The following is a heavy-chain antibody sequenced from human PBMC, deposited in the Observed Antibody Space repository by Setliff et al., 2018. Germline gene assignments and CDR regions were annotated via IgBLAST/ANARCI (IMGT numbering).Heavy chain of an antibody. CDR1: GYTFSAYG. CDR3: AKDRVEVVVAAPQARFDP. V-gene: IGHV1-18*01. D-gene: IGHD2-15*01. Sequence: VASVKVSCKSFGYTFSAYGVSWVRQAPGQGLEWMGWVNPDNGDTKNAQKFQGRVTMTTDTSTSTAYMELRSLRSDDTAVYYCAKDRVEVVVAAPQARFDPWGQGTLVTVSS. CDR2: VNPDNGDT. J-gene: IGHJ5*02.